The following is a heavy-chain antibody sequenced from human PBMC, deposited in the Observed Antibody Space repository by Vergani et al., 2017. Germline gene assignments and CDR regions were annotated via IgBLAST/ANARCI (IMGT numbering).Heavy chain of an antibody. CDR1: GGSFSGYY. Sequence: QVQLKQWGAGLLKPSETLSLTCAVYGGSFSGYYWSWIRQPPGKGLEWIGEINHSGSTNYNPSLKSRVTISVDTSKNQFSLKLSSVTAADTAVYYCARGGKLAARRQNDYWGQGTLVTVSS. D-gene: IGHD6-6*01. V-gene: IGHV4-34*01. CDR3: ARGGKLAARRQNDY. J-gene: IGHJ4*02. CDR2: INHSGST.